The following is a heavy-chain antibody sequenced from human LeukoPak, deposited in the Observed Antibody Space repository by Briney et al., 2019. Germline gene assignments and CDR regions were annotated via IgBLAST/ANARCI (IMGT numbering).Heavy chain of an antibody. Sequence: GGSLRLSCAASGFTVSSNYMSWVRQAPGKGLEWVSVIYSGGSTYYADSVKGRFTISRDTSKNALYLQMNSLRAEDTAVYYCARLAIVGAAVDYWGQGTLVTVSS. CDR2: IYSGGST. CDR1: GFTVSSNY. D-gene: IGHD1-26*01. J-gene: IGHJ4*02. V-gene: IGHV3-66*01. CDR3: ARLAIVGAAVDY.